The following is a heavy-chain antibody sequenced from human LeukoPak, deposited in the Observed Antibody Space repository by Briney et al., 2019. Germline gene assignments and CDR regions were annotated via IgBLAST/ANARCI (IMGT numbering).Heavy chain of an antibody. V-gene: IGHV4-59*01. J-gene: IGHJ3*02. CDR1: GGSISTDY. Sequence: SETLSLTCTVSGGSISTDYWSWIRQPPGKGLEWIGYIYYSGGTNYNPSLKSRVTISVDTSKNQFSLKLSSVTAADTAVYYCARAGGAFDIWGQGTMVTVSS. CDR3: ARAGGAFDI. CDR2: IYYSGGT. D-gene: IGHD1-26*01.